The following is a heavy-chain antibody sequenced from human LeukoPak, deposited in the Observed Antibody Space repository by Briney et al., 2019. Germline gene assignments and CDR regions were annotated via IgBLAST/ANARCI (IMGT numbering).Heavy chain of an antibody. Sequence: SETLSLTCTVSGGSISSYSWSWIRQPPGRGLEWIGYIYYSGSTNYNPSLKSRVTISVDTSKNQFSLKLSSVTAADTAVYYCARRNYYYYMDVWGKGTTVTVSS. CDR2: IYYSGST. J-gene: IGHJ6*03. V-gene: IGHV4-59*01. CDR1: GGSISSYS. CDR3: ARRNYYYYMDV.